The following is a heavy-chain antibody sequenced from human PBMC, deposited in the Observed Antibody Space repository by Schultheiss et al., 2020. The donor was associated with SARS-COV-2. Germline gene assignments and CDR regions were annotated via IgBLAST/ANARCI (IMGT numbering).Heavy chain of an antibody. CDR3: ARHTYDMRDPNSYYFDY. V-gene: IGHV4-39*01. D-gene: IGHD3-16*01. J-gene: IGHJ4*01. CDR1: GGSISSSSYY. Sequence: SETLSLTCTVSGGSISSSSYYWGWIRQPPGKGLEWIGSIYYSGSTDYNPSLKSRVTISVGTSKNQFSLKLSSVTAADTAVYYCARHTYDMRDPNSYYFDYWGHGTLVTVSS. CDR2: IYYSGST.